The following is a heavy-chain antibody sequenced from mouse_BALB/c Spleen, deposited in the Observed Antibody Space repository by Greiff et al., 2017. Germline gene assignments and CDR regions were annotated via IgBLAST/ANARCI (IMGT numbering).Heavy chain of an antibody. J-gene: IGHJ4*01. CDR3: ASYDSYAMDY. V-gene: IGHV5-6-5*01. D-gene: IGHD1-1*02. Sequence: EVQVVESGGDLVKPGGSLKLSCAASGFTFSSYAMSWVRQTPEKRLEWVASISSGGSTYYPDSVKGRFTISRDNARNILYLQMSSLRSEDTAMYYCASYDSYAMDYWGQGTSVTVSS. CDR1: GFTFSSYA. CDR2: ISSGGST.